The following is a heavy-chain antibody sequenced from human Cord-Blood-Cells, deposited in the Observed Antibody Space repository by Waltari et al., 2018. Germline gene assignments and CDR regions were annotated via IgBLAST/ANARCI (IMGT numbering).Heavy chain of an antibody. J-gene: IGHJ4*02. D-gene: IGHD3-22*01. V-gene: IGHV1-2*02. CDR2: INPNSGGT. CDR1: GSTFTGYY. Sequence: QVQLVQSGAEVKKPGASVKVSCKASGSTFTGYYMHWVRQAPGQGLEWMGWINPNSGGTNYAQKFQGRVTMTRDTSISTAYMELSRLRSDDTAVYYCARGLDTMIVVVIPSSFDYWGQGTLVTVSS. CDR3: ARGLDTMIVVVIPSSFDY.